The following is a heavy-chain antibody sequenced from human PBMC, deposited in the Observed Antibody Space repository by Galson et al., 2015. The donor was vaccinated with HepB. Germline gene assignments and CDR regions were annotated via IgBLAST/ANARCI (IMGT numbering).Heavy chain of an antibody. D-gene: IGHD3-10*01. CDR2: ISESGDRT. V-gene: IGHV3-23*01. CDR3: VKHLGDNGSGSFH. Sequence: SLRLSCAAAGFTFSTSAMSWVRQAPEKGLEWVSVISESGDRTFFADFVRGRFTISRDNSKNMLYLQMNSLRAEDTAVYYCVKHLGDNGSGSFHWGQGTLVTVSS. J-gene: IGHJ4*02. CDR1: GFTFSTSA.